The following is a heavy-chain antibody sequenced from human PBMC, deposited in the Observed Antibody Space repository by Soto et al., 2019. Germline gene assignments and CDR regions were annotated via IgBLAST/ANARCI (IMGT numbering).Heavy chain of an antibody. CDR1: GGSFSGYY. Sequence: QVQLQQWGAGLLKPSETLSLTCAVYGGSFSGYYWSWIRQPPGKGLEWIGEINHSGSTNYNPSLKRRATISVATSKNQFSLKLSSVTAADTAVYYCARDRYYGSGSYSHYYYGMDVWGQGTTVTVSS. D-gene: IGHD3-10*01. V-gene: IGHV4-34*01. CDR3: ARDRYYGSGSYSHYYYGMDV. CDR2: INHSGST. J-gene: IGHJ6*02.